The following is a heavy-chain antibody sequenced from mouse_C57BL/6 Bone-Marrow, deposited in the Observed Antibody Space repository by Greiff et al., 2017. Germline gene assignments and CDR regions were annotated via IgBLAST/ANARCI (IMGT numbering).Heavy chain of an antibody. CDR3: ARRGGGSRGGYYAMDY. V-gene: IGHV1-72*01. Sequence: QVQLKQPGAELVKPGASVKLSCKASGYTFTSYWMHWVKQRPGRGLEWIGRIDPNSGGTKYNEKFKSKATLTVDKPSSTAYMQRRRLTSEDSAVYDCARRGGGSRGGYYAMDYWGQGTSVTVSA. CDR1: GYTFTSYW. D-gene: IGHD1-1*01. J-gene: IGHJ4*01. CDR2: IDPNSGGT.